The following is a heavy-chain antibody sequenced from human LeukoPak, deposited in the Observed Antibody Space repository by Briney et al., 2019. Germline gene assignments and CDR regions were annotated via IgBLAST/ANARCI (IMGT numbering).Heavy chain of an antibody. D-gene: IGHD4-11*01. Sequence: GGSLRLSCAASGFTFNSFAMHWVSQAPGKGLEWVAVIWYGGSNKYYADSVKGRFTISRDNSKNTVYLQMNSLRAEDSAVYYCARPSSTGNYDYWGQGTLVTVSS. J-gene: IGHJ4*02. CDR2: IWYGGSNK. V-gene: IGHV3-33*01. CDR3: ARPSSTGNYDY. CDR1: GFTFNSFA.